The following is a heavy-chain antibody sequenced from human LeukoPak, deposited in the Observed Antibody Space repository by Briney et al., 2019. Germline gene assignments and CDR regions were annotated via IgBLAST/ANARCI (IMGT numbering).Heavy chain of an antibody. CDR2: IYYSGTT. CDR1: GGSISSHY. D-gene: IGHD6-13*01. Sequence: PSETLSLTCTVSGGSISSHYWSWIRQPPGKGLEWIGYIYYSGTTNYNPSLKSRVTISVDTSKNQFSLKLSSVTAADTAVYYCARGVYIAAAQYGYWGQGTLVTVSS. V-gene: IGHV4-59*11. J-gene: IGHJ4*02. CDR3: ARGVYIAAAQYGY.